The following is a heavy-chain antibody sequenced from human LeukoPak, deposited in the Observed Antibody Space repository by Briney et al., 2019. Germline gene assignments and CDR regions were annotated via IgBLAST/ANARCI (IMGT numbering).Heavy chain of an antibody. CDR3: TRARDAFTRKSVFDI. Sequence: SQTLSLTCAISGDSVSSNSAAWTGIRQSPSRGLEWLGRTYYRSKWYNDYAVSVKSRITVNPDTSKNQFSLQLNSVTPEDTAVYYCTRARDAFTRKSVFDIWGQGTMVTVSS. J-gene: IGHJ3*02. D-gene: IGHD3-16*01. V-gene: IGHV6-1*01. CDR2: TYYRSKWYN. CDR1: GDSVSSNSAA.